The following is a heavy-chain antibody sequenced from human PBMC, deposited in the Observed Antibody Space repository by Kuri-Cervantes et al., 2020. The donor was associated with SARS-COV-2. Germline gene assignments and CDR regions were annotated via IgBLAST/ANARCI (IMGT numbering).Heavy chain of an antibody. CDR3: ARGYYGSGSYYSYYYYYGMDV. J-gene: IGHJ6*02. V-gene: IGHV3-30*07. CDR1: GFTFSSYA. Sequence: GESLKISCAASGFTFSSYAMHWVRQAPGKGLEWVAVISYEGSNKYYADSVKGRFTISRDNSKNTLYLQMNSLRAEDTAVYYCARGYYGSGSYYSYYYYYGMDVWGQGTTVTVSS. CDR2: ISYEGSNK. D-gene: IGHD3-10*01.